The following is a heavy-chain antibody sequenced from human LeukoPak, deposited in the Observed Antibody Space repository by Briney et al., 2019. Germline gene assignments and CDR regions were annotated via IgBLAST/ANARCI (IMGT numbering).Heavy chain of an antibody. CDR2: ITSSADST. Sequence: GGSLRLSCAAAGFTFSKSDMSWVRQTPGKGLEWVSSITSSADSTFYADSVKGRFTISRDNSKNTLSLQMNSLRAEDTAVYYCAPDLRGSASSLDDWGQGTLVTVSS. CDR1: GFTFSKSD. V-gene: IGHV3-23*01. CDR3: APDLRGSASSLDD. D-gene: IGHD6-25*01. J-gene: IGHJ4*02.